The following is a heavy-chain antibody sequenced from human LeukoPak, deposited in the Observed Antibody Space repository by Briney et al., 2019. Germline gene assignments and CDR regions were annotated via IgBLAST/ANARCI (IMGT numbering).Heavy chain of an antibody. J-gene: IGHJ4*02. CDR3: AKDLYDSSGPDDY. Sequence: GGSLRLSCAASGFTFSSYGMHWVRQAPGKGLEWVSAISGSGGSTYYADSVKGRFTISRDNSKNTLYLQMNSLRAEDTAVYYCAKDLYDSSGPDDYWGQGTLVTVSS. CDR1: GFTFSSYG. CDR2: ISGSGGST. V-gene: IGHV3-23*01. D-gene: IGHD3-22*01.